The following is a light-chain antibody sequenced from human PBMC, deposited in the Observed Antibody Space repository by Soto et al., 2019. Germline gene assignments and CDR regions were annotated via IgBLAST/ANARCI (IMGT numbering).Light chain of an antibody. Sequence: SYELTQPLSVSVPLGQTASITCGGNNIGTRNVHGYQQKPGQAPVLVVYRDSNRPSGIPERFSGSNSGNTATRTISRAQAGDEADYYCHVWDSSTAVFGGGTKLTVL. CDR2: RDS. CDR1: NIGTRN. CDR3: HVWDSSTAV. J-gene: IGLJ3*02. V-gene: IGLV3-9*01.